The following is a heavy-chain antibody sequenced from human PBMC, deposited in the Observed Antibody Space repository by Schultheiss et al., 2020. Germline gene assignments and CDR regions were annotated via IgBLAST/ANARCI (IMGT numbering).Heavy chain of an antibody. CDR1: GGSISSYY. CDR3: ARRAEQWLVRGAFDI. J-gene: IGHJ3*02. V-gene: IGHV4-34*01. D-gene: IGHD6-19*01. CDR2: INHSGST. Sequence: SETLSLTCTVSGGSISSYYWSWIHQPPGKGLEWIGEINHSGSTNYSPSLKSRVTISVDTSKNQFSLKLSSVTAADTAVYYCARRAEQWLVRGAFDIWGQGTMVTVSS.